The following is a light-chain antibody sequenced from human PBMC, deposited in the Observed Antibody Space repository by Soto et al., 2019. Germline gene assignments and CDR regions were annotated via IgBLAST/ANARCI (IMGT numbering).Light chain of an antibody. J-gene: IGKJ4*01. V-gene: IGKV1-5*01. CDR2: DAS. CDR1: QNIGDL. Sequence: IRITQSPSTLSASVGDRVAITCRASQNIGDLLAWYRLKPGEAPKLLIFDASRLESGVPSRFSGSASGTEFTLTISSLQPDDFATYYCQQYDNYPLTFGGGTKV. CDR3: QQYDNYPLT.